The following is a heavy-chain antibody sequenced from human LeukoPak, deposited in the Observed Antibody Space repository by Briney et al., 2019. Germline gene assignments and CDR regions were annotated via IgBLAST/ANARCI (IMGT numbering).Heavy chain of an antibody. CDR1: VFSFSDYA. D-gene: IGHD6-13*01. V-gene: IGHV3-30*18. J-gene: IGHJ4*02. Sequence: PGGSLRLSCESSVFSFSDYAVHWVRQAPGKGLEWVAAVSYDGSNTYYVDSVKGRFTVSRDNSKNTLYLEMNSLRAEDTAVYYCAKEPRGYFDFEHWGQGTLVTVSS. CDR3: AKEPRGYFDFEH. CDR2: VSYDGSNT.